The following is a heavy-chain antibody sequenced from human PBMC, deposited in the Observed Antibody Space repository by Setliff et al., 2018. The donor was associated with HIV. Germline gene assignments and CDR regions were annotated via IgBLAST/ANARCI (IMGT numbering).Heavy chain of an antibody. J-gene: IGHJ5*02. CDR3: ARVTWIQLWLGWFDP. V-gene: IGHV4-31*03. D-gene: IGHD5-18*01. CDR1: GDSISSGGYY. Sequence: LSLTCTVSGDSISSGGYYWSWIRQHPGKGLEWIGYIHYSGSSYYNPSLRSRVTISVDTSKNQFSLKLGSVTAADTAVYFCARVTWIQLWLGWFDPWGQGTLVT. CDR2: IHYSGSS.